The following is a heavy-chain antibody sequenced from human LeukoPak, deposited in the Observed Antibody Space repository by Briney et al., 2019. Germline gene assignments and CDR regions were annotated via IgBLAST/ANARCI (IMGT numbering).Heavy chain of an antibody. CDR2: ISYDGRNE. V-gene: IGHV3-30*04. D-gene: IGHD6-19*01. CDR1: GFTFSYHA. Sequence: PGGSLRLSCTGSGFTFSYHALHWVRQAPGKGLQWLTVISYDGRNEYYADSVTGRFTISRDNSKNTLYLQMNSLRAEDTAVYYCAKGEYSTGRYQIYWGQGTLVTVSS. CDR3: AKGEYSTGRYQIY. J-gene: IGHJ4*02.